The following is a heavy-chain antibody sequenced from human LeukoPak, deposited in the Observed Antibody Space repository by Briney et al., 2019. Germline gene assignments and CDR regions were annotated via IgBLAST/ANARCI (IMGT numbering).Heavy chain of an antibody. CDR1: GFTFSSYG. V-gene: IGHV3-30*02. CDR3: AKAWMVRGVIKNPFDY. J-gene: IGHJ4*02. Sequence: GGSLRLSCAASGFTFSSYGMHWVRQAPGKGLEWVAFIRYDGSNKYYADSVKGRFTISRDNSKNTLYLQMNSLRAEDTAVYYCAKAWMVRGVIKNPFDYWGQGTLVTVSS. CDR2: IRYDGSNK. D-gene: IGHD3-10*01.